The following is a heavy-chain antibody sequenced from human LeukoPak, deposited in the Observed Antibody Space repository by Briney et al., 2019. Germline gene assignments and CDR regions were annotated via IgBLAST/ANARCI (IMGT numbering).Heavy chain of an antibody. D-gene: IGHD3-10*01. CDR2: ISGSGGST. V-gene: IGHV3-23*01. J-gene: IGHJ4*02. CDR3: AKDSITMVQGY. CDR1: GFTFSSYA. Sequence: GGSLRLSCAASGFTFSSYAMSWVRQAPGEGLDWVSAISGSGGSTYYADSVKGRFTISRDNSKNTLYLQMNSLRAEDTAVYYCAKDSITMVQGYWGQGTLVTVSS.